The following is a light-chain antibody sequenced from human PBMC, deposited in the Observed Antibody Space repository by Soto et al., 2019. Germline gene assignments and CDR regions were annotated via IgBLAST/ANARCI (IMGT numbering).Light chain of an antibody. CDR1: QSLSSW. CDR3: QQYNTYSRGS. V-gene: IGKV1-5*01. Sequence: DIPMTQSPSTLSASVGDRVTITCRASQSLSSWLAWYQQKPGKAPKLLIYAASSLESGVPSRFSGGGSGTEYTLTIISRQPDDYATYYCQQYNTYSRGSFGQGTKVEIK. CDR2: AAS. J-gene: IGKJ1*01.